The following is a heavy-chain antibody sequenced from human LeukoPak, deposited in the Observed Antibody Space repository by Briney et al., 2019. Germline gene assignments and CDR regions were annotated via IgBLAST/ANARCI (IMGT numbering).Heavy chain of an antibody. CDR3: ARDGGRITGTTMVVGFDY. CDR2: INPNSGGT. J-gene: IGHJ4*02. D-gene: IGHD1-20*01. CDR1: GYTSTGYY. Sequence: ASVKVSCKASGYTSTGYYMHWVRQAPGQGLEWMGRINPNSGGTNYAQKFQGRVTMTRDTSISTAYMELSRLRSDDTAVYYCARDGGRITGTTMVVGFDYWGQGTLVTVSS. V-gene: IGHV1-2*06.